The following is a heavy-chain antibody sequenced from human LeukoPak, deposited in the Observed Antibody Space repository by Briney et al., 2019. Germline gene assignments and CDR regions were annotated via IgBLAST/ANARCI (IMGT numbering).Heavy chain of an antibody. Sequence: PSETLSLTCAVSGGSISSSNWWSWVRQPPGKGLEWIGEIYHSGSTNYNPSLKSRVTISVDTSKNQFSLKLSSVTAADTAVYYCASLWPYQLSAFDIWGQGTMVTVSS. CDR2: IYHSGST. CDR3: ASLWPYQLSAFDI. V-gene: IGHV4-4*02. D-gene: IGHD2-2*01. J-gene: IGHJ3*02. CDR1: GGSISSSNW.